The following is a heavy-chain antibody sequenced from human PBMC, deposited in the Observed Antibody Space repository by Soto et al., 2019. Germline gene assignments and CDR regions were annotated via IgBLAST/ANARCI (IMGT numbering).Heavy chain of an antibody. Sequence: ASVKVSCKASGYTFTSYAMHWVRQAPGQRLEWMGWINAGNGNTKYSQKFQGRVTITRDTSASTAYMELSSLRSEDTAVYYCARGLGRPFWSGIVNFDYWGQGTLVTVSS. V-gene: IGHV1-3*01. D-gene: IGHD3-3*01. CDR2: INAGNGNT. J-gene: IGHJ4*02. CDR1: GYTFTSYA. CDR3: ARGLGRPFWSGIVNFDY.